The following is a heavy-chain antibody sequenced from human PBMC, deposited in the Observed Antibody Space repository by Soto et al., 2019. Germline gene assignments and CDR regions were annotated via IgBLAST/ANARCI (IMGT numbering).Heavy chain of an antibody. V-gene: IGHV3-30-3*01. D-gene: IGHD2-2*01. CDR2: ISYDGSNK. CDR3: ARDQGPAALEGFDY. Sequence: GGSLRLSCAASGFTFSSYAMHWVRQAPGKGLEWVAVISYDGSNKYYADSVKGRFTISRDNSKNTLYLQMNSLRAEDTAVYYCARDQGPAALEGFDYWGQGTLVTVSS. J-gene: IGHJ4*02. CDR1: GFTFSSYA.